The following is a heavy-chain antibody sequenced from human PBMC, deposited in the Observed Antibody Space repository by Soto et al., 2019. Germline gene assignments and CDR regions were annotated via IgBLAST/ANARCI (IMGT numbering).Heavy chain of an antibody. CDR2: INTNSGVT. J-gene: IGHJ6*03. CDR3: ARAGGGATASLYYYYFCVAV. CDR1: GDTFTDYY. V-gene: IGHV1-2*04. Sequence: QVQLVQSGAEVKKPGASVTVSCRSSGDTFTDYYMHWVRQAPGQGLEWMGWINTNSGVTKYAQKVHGWVTMTRDASIRTVYMHVSRLRSDDTAVYYCARAGGGATASLYYYYFCVAVLGTEPRVTASS. D-gene: IGHD5-12*01.